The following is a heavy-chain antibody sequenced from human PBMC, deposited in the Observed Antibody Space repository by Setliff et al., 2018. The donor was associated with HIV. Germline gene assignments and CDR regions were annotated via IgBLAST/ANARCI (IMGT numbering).Heavy chain of an antibody. V-gene: IGHV4-59*02. J-gene: IGHJ4*02. Sequence: PSDTLSLTCNVSSGSVNNYWWTWIRQPPGKGLEWIGYIYYSGSTYYNPSLKSRVTISVDTSKNQFSLMLSSVTAADTAVYYCARLGDYDSSGYSWFDYWGQGTLVTVSS. CDR1: SGSVNNYW. D-gene: IGHD3-22*01. CDR2: IYYSGST. CDR3: ARLGDYDSSGYSWFDY.